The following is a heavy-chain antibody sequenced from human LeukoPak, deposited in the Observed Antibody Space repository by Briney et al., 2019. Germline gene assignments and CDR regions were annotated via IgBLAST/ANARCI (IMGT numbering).Heavy chain of an antibody. J-gene: IGHJ4*02. CDR1: GFSFNNFG. CDR2: ISGTGGST. Sequence: GGSLRLSCAASGFSFNNFGMSWVRQAPGKGLEWVSAISGTGGSTHYADSVKGRFTISRDNSKNTLYLQMNSLRAGDTAVYYCAKSSYYDSSGFYREYYFDYWGQGTLVPVSS. CDR3: AKSSYYDSSGFYREYYFDY. V-gene: IGHV3-23*01. D-gene: IGHD3-22*01.